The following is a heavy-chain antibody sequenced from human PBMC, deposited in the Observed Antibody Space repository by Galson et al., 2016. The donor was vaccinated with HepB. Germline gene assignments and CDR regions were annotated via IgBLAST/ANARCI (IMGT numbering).Heavy chain of an antibody. CDR2: ISPDGNDK. CDR3: VRSIDS. J-gene: IGHJ4*02. CDR1: GFTFSTYY. Sequence: SLRLSCAASGFTFSTYYMIWVRQAPGKGPECVAIISPDGNDKFYADSVRGRFTVSRDNAKNSLYLQMNSLRAEDTAVYYSVRSIDSWGQETLVTVSS. V-gene: IGHV3-7*01.